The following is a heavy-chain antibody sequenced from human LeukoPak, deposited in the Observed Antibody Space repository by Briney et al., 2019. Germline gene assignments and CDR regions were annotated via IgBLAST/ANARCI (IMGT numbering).Heavy chain of an antibody. J-gene: IGHJ4*02. CDR1: GFTFNIYT. Sequence: GRSLRVSCAASGFTFNIYTLHWVRQAPGKGLEWVARISYDGSNKYYADSVKGRFTISRDNAKNSLYLQMNSLRAEDTALYYCAKSRRAVAGLIDYWGQGTLVTVSS. V-gene: IGHV3-30*04. CDR2: ISYDGSNK. D-gene: IGHD6-19*01. CDR3: AKSRRAVAGLIDY.